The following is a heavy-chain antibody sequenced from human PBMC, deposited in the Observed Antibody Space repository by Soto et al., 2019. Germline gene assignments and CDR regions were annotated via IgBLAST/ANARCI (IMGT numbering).Heavy chain of an antibody. CDR3: ARQIYDSDTGPNFQYYFDS. CDR2: IDPSDSYT. CDR1: GYSFTSYW. V-gene: IGHV5-10-1*01. Sequence: PGESLKISCKGSGYSFTSYWISWVRQMPGKGLEWMGRIDPSDSYTNYSPSFQSHVTISADKSISTAYLQWSSLKASDTAMYYCARQIYDSDTGPNFQYYFDSWGQGTPVTVSS. J-gene: IGHJ4*02. D-gene: IGHD3-22*01.